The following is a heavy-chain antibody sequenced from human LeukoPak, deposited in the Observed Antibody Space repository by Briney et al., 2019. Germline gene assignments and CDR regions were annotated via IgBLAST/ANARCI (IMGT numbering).Heavy chain of an antibody. CDR3: ARTYCRGGTCYSWDY. V-gene: IGHV4-31*03. Sequence: PSQTPSLTCTVSGDSISGGDYYWSWARQHPGKGLEWIGYINYSGTTYYNPSLTSRVTISVDTSKNQFSLKLSSVTAADTAVYYCARTYCRGGTCYSWDYWGQGTLVTVSS. J-gene: IGHJ4*02. CDR2: INYSGTT. CDR1: GDSISGGDYY. D-gene: IGHD2-15*01.